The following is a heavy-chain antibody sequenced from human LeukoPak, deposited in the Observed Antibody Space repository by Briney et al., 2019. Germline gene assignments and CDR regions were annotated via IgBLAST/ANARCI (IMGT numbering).Heavy chain of an antibody. V-gene: IGHV3-74*01. CDR1: GFSFSSYW. J-gene: IGHJ1*01. CDR2: IKSDGKT. CDR3: ARAPSEIGGYYPEYFRH. D-gene: IGHD3-22*01. Sequence: GGSLRLSCVASGFSFSSYWMHWVRQAPGKGLVWVSRIKSDGKTNYADSVKGRFTISRDNAKDTVSLQMNSLRAEDTGVYYCARAPSEIGGYYPEYFRHWGQGTLVTVSS.